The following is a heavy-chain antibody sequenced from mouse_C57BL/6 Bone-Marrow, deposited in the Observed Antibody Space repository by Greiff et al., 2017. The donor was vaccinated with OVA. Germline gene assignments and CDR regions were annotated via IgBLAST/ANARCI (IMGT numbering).Heavy chain of an antibody. J-gene: IGHJ2*01. CDR2: ISYSGST. CDR1: GYSITSGYD. D-gene: IGHD1-1*01. V-gene: IGHV3-1*01. CDR3: ARELRFYYFDY. Sequence: EVQVVESGPCMVKPSQSLSLTCTVTGYSITSGYDWHWIRHFPGNKLEWMGYISYSGSTNYNPSLKSRISITHDTSKNHFFLKLNSVTTEDTATYYCARELRFYYFDYWGQGTTLTVSS.